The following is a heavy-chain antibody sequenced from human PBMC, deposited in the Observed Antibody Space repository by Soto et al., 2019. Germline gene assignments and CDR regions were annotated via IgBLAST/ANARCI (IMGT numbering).Heavy chain of an antibody. CDR1: GYTFTGYF. Sequence: ASVKVSCKASGYTFTGYFIHWVRQAPGQGLVWMGWINPNSGVTNYAQKFQARVTMTRDTSISTAYMELSRLRHDDTAVYYCARDFYPLAYYFDYWGQGTLVTVSS. V-gene: IGHV1-2*02. CDR2: INPNSGVT. J-gene: IGHJ4*02. CDR3: ARDFYPLAYYFDY.